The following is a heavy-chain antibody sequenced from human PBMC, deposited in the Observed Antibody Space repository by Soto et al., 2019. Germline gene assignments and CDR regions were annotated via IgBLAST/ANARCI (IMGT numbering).Heavy chain of an antibody. D-gene: IGHD3-10*01. J-gene: IGHJ6*02. Sequence: QPGGSLRLSCAASGFTFSSYAMSWVRQAPGKGLEWVSAISGSGGSTYYADSVKGRFTISRDNSKNTLYLQMNSLRAEDTAVYYCAKERVRLQNNYYGMDVWGQGTTVTVSS. CDR3: AKERVRLQNNYYGMDV. V-gene: IGHV3-23*01. CDR1: GFTFSSYA. CDR2: ISGSGGST.